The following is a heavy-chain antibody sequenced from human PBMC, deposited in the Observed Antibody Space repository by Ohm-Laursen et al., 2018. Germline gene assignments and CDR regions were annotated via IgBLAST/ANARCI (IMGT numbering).Heavy chain of an antibody. V-gene: IGHV4-39*01. CDR1: GGSISSSSYY. D-gene: IGHD1-1*01. CDR2: IYYSGST. Sequence: SDTLSLTCTVSGGSISSSSYYWGWIRQPPGKGLEWIGSIYYSGSTYYNPSLKSRVTISVDASKNQFSLKMSSVTAADTAMYYCASCPDASTWNVWFDPWGQGTLVTVSS. J-gene: IGHJ5*02. CDR3: ASCPDASTWNVWFDP.